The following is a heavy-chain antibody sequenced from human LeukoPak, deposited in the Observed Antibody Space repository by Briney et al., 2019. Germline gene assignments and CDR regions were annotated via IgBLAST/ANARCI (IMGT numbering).Heavy chain of an antibody. Sequence: PSETLSLTCTVSGVSISSYYWSWLRQPPGKGLEWMGYIYYSGSTNYNPSLKSRVTISVDTSKNQFSLKLSSVTAADTAVYYCARGGGGYYYVSDYWGQGTLVTVSS. D-gene: IGHD3-22*01. CDR3: ARGGGGYYYVSDY. CDR2: IYYSGST. V-gene: IGHV4-59*08. J-gene: IGHJ4*02. CDR1: GVSISSYY.